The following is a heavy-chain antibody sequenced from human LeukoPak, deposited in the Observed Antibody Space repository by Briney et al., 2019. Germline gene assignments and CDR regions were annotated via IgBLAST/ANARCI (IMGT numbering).Heavy chain of an antibody. CDR3: ARVGSALPIVGATWFDP. CDR2: IIPIFGTA. V-gene: IGHV1-69*01. CDR1: GGTFSSYA. D-gene: IGHD1-26*01. J-gene: IGHJ5*02. Sequence: ASVKVSRKASGGTFSSYAISWVRQAPGQGLEWMGGIIPIFGTANYAQKFQGRVTITADESTSTAYMELSSLRSEDTAVYYCARVGSALPIVGATWFDPWGQGTLVTVSS.